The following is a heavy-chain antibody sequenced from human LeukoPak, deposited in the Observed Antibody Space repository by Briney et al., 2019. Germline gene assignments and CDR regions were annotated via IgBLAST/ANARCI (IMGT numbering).Heavy chain of an antibody. Sequence: GGSLRLSCAASGFTFSDYYMSWIRQAPGKGLEWISYISSSGSTIYYAASVKGRFTISRDNAKNSLYLQMNGLRAEDTAVYYCARDETKRYSGYDSSDYWGQGTLVTVSS. CDR3: ARDETKRYSGYDSSDY. D-gene: IGHD5-12*01. V-gene: IGHV3-11*01. J-gene: IGHJ4*02. CDR2: ISSSGSTI. CDR1: GFTFSDYY.